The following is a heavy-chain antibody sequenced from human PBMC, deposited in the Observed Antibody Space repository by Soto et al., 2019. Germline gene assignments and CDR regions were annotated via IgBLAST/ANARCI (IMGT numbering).Heavy chain of an antibody. CDR3: ARERATVTTRGGFDY. D-gene: IGHD4-17*01. Sequence: QVQLQQWGAGLLKPSETLSLTCAVYGGSFSGYYWSWIRQPPGKGLEWIGEINHSGSTNYNPSLKSRVTISVDTSKYQFSLKLSSVTAADTAVYYCARERATVTTRGGFDYWGQGTLVTVSS. J-gene: IGHJ4*02. CDR2: INHSGST. CDR1: GGSFSGYY. V-gene: IGHV4-34*01.